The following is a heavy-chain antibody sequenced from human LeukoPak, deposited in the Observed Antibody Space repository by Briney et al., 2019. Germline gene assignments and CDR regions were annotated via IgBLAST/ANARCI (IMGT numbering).Heavy chain of an antibody. V-gene: IGHV4-34*01. CDR1: GGSFSGYY. Sequence: SETLSLTCAVYGGSFSGYYWSWIRQPPGKGLEWIGEINHSGSTNYNPSLKSRVTISVGTSKNQFSLKLSSVTAADTAVYYCANLVRGPDFDYWGQGTLVTVSS. CDR2: INHSGST. CDR3: ANLVRGPDFDY. J-gene: IGHJ4*02. D-gene: IGHD3-10*01.